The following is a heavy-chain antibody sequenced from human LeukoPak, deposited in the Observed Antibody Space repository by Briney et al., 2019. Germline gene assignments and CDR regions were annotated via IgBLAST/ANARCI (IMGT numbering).Heavy chain of an antibody. CDR3: ARWSPRSTSCPFPSKLTGVRGDGCYYYGMDV. V-gene: IGHV3-30-3*01. CDR1: GFTFSSYA. Sequence: GGSLRLSCAASGFTFSSYAMHWVRQAPGKGLEWVAVISYDGSNKYYADSVKGRFTISRDNSKNTLYLQMNSLGAEDTAVYYCARWSPRSTSCPFPSKLTGVRGDGCYYYGMDVWGQGTTVTVSS. D-gene: IGHD2-2*01. CDR2: ISYDGSNK. J-gene: IGHJ6*02.